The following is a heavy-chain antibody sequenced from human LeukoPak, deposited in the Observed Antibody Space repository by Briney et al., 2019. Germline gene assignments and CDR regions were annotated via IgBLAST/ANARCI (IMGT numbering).Heavy chain of an antibody. CDR3: ARRDGYAYYFDY. J-gene: IGHJ4*02. D-gene: IGHD5-24*01. V-gene: IGHV1-2*02. Sequence: ASVKVSCKASGYTFTGYYMHWVRQAPGQGLEWMGWINPNSGGTNYAQKFQGRVTITADESTSTAYMELSSLRSEDTAVYYCARRDGYAYYFDYWGQGTLVTVSS. CDR2: INPNSGGT. CDR1: GYTFTGYY.